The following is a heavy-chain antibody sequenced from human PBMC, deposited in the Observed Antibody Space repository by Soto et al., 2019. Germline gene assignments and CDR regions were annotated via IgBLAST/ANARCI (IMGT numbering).Heavy chain of an antibody. CDR3: AAGSSINGGLYDC. CDR1: GVSFSSYY. Sequence: ASETLSLTCTVSGVSFSSYYWTWIRQSPGKGLELIGYISYSGSTNYNPSLKSRVTISVGTSKNQFSLKLRSVTAADTAVYFCAAGSSINGGLYDCWGKGTLGAVSS. J-gene: IGHJ4*02. V-gene: IGHV4-59*01. CDR2: ISYSGST. D-gene: IGHD3-16*01.